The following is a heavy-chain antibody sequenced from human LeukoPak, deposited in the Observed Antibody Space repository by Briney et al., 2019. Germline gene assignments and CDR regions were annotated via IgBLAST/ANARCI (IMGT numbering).Heavy chain of an antibody. Sequence: PGGSLRLSCAASRFTLSNAWMTSVRQAPGKGLEWVGRIKSKTDGAPTDYAAPVKGRFTISRDNSKNTLYMQMNSLRAADTAVYYCASMKLLRVLEWSRGSVDYWGQGALVTVSS. D-gene: IGHD3-3*01. CDR3: ASMKLLRVLEWSRGSVDY. CDR2: IKSKTDGAPT. CDR1: RFTLSNAW. V-gene: IGHV3-15*01. J-gene: IGHJ4*02.